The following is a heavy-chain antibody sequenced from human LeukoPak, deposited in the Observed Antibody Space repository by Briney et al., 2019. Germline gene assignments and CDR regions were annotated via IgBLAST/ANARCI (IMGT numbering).Heavy chain of an antibody. V-gene: IGHV3-48*03. CDR2: ISSSGSTI. Sequence: GGSLRLSCAASGFTFSSYEMNWVRQAPGKGLEWVSYISSSGSTIYYADSVKGRFTISRDNAKNSLYLQMNSLRAEDTAVYYCARDYSGVWAFDNWGQGTMVTVSS. CDR1: GFTFSSYE. J-gene: IGHJ3*02. D-gene: IGHD2-8*01. CDR3: ARDYSGVWAFDN.